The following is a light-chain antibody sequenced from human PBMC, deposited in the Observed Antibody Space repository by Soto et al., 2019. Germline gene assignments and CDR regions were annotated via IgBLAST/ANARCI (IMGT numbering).Light chain of an antibody. V-gene: IGKV3-15*01. CDR2: GIS. CDR3: QQYSQWPIT. Sequence: EIVLTQSPATLSVSPGERATLSCRASQNINNDYLAWYQQKPGQAPRLLIYGISTRAPGVPARFSGSGSGTEVTLSITSLQSEDFAVYSCQQYSQWPITFGQGTRLEIK. CDR1: QNINND. J-gene: IGKJ5*01.